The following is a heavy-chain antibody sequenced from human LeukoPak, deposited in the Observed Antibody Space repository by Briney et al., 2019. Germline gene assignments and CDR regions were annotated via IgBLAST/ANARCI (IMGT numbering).Heavy chain of an antibody. CDR2: ISFDGSNK. D-gene: IGHD4-23*01. V-gene: IGHV3-30*18. J-gene: IGHJ4*02. Sequence: PGGSLRLSCAASIFTFSTYAMHWVRQAPGKGLEWVAVISFDGSNKYYANSVKGRFTISRDNSKNTLYLQMNSLRAEDTAVYYCAKDAGSYGGNSGYWGQGTLVTVSS. CDR3: AKDAGSYGGNSGY. CDR1: IFTFSTYA.